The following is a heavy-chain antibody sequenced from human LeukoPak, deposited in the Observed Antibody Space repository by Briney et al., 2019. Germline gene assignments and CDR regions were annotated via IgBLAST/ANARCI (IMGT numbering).Heavy chain of an antibody. V-gene: IGHV3-7*01. CDR3: ARYRPESGYDYDY. J-gene: IGHJ4*02. CDR1: GFPFSNHW. Sequence: PGGSLRLSCAASGFPFSNHWLSWFRQSPGKGLEWVAHISHDGSEKHYVDSVKGRFTISRDNARHSQFLQMNSLRAEDTAVYYCARYRPESGYDYDYWGQGTLVTVSS. CDR2: ISHDGSEK. D-gene: IGHD5-12*01.